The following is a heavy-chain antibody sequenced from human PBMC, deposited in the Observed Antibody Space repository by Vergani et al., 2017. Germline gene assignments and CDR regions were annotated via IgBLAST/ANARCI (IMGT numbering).Heavy chain of an antibody. CDR3: AKGRYDSSGYWPDY. V-gene: IGHV3-30*02. D-gene: IGHD3-22*01. J-gene: IGHJ4*02. CDR2: IRYDGSNK. Sequence: QVQLVESGGGVVQPGGSLRLSCAASGFTFSSYGMHWVRQAPGKGLEWVAFIRYDGSNKYYADSVKGRFTISRDNSKNTLYLQMNSLRAEDTAVYYCAKGRYDSSGYWPDYWGRGTLVTVSS. CDR1: GFTFSSYG.